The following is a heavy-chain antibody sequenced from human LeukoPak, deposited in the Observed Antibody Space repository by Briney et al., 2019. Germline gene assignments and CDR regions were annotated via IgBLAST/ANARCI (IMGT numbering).Heavy chain of an antibody. CDR2: IYYSGST. CDR1: GGSISSGDYY. Sequence: SETLSLTCTVSGGSISSGDYYWSWIRQPPGKGLEWIGYIYYSGSTYYNPSLESRVTISVDTSKNQFSLKLSSVTAADTAVYYCAGTRTTVTTFWFDPWGQGTLVTVSS. V-gene: IGHV4-30-4*08. CDR3: AGTRTTVTTFWFDP. D-gene: IGHD4-17*01. J-gene: IGHJ5*02.